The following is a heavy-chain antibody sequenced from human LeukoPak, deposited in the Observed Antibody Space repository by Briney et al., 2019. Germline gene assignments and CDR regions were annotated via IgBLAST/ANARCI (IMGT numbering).Heavy chain of an antibody. D-gene: IGHD3-10*01. CDR2: INHSGST. CDR3: ARGRGYYGSGDTGNWFDP. J-gene: IGHJ5*02. V-gene: IGHV4-34*01. CDR1: GGSFSGYY. Sequence: SETLSLTCAVYGGSFSGYYRSWIRQPPGKGLEWIGEINHSGSTNYNPSLKSRVTISVDTSKNQFSLKLSSVTAADTAVYYCARGRGYYGSGDTGNWFDPWGQGTLVTVSS.